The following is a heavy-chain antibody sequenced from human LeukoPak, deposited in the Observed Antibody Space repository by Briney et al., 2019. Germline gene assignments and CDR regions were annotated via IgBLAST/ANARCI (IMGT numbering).Heavy chain of an antibody. Sequence: KPSETLSLTCTVSGASINSHYWSWVRQPAGKGLEWVGRIYISGSTNYSSSLQSRVTMSVDTSNNQFSLKLSSVTAADTAVYYCARALNPLPGTYYFDFWGQGTLVTVSS. V-gene: IGHV4-4*07. D-gene: IGHD2-15*01. CDR2: IYISGST. J-gene: IGHJ4*02. CDR1: GASINSHY. CDR3: ARALNPLPGTYYFDF.